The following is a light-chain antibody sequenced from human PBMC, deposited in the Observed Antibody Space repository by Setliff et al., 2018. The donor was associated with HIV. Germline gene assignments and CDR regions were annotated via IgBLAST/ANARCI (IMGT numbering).Light chain of an antibody. CDR2: DVT. J-gene: IGLJ1*01. CDR1: SDDVGAYTY. V-gene: IGLV2-11*01. CDR3: CSYATRGTL. Sequence: QSALTQPRSVSGSPGQSVTISCSGTSDDVGAYTYVSWYQQHPGKVPKVMIYDVTKRPSGVPDRFSGSKSGNTASLTISGLQAEDEADYYCCSYATRGTLFGTGTKVTVL.